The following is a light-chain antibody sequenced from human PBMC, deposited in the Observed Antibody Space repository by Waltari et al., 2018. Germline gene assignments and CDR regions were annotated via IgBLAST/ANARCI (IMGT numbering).Light chain of an antibody. CDR2: WAS. V-gene: IGKV4-1*01. J-gene: IGKJ2*03. CDR3: QQYYTAPYS. Sequence: DIVMTQSPDSLAMSLGERATINCKSSQSVFYNSNNKNYLAWYQQKAGQPPKLLIYWASSRESGVPDRFSGSVSGTDFTLTISSLQAEDVAVYYCQQYYTAPYSFGQGTKLEIK. CDR1: QSVFYNSNNKNY.